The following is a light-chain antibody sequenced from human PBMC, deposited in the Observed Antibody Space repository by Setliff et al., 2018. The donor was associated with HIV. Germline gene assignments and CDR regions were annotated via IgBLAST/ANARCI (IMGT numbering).Light chain of an antibody. J-gene: IGLJ1*01. V-gene: IGLV1-47*01. Sequence: QSVLTQPPSASGTPGQRVTLSCSGGSSNIGSHYVDWYQQLPGTAPNLLIYRNNQRPSGVPDRFSGSKSDTSASLAISGLRSEDEADYYCASWEDSLSGYVCGTGTKVTVL. CDR2: RNN. CDR1: SSNIGSHY. CDR3: ASWEDSLSGYV.